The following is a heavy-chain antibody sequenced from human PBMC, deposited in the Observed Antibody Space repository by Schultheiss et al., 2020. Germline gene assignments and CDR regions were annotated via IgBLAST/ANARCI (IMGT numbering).Heavy chain of an antibody. D-gene: IGHD3-10*01. CDR1: GYTFTSYY. CDR2: MNTNTANA. J-gene: IGHJ4*02. V-gene: IGHV1-8*03. Sequence: ASVKVSCKASGYTFTSYYMHWVRQAPGQGLEWMGWMNTNTANAGYAHKFQGRVTITADESTSTAYMELSSLRSEDTAVYYCARDAITYGSGSCDYWGQGTLVTVSS. CDR3: ARDAITYGSGSCDY.